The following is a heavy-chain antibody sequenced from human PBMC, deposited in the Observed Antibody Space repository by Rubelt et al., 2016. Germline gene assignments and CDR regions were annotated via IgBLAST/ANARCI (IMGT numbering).Heavy chain of an antibody. J-gene: IGHJ4*02. CDR2: IYSAGST. CDR3: ATSSGYYYYDY. V-gene: IGHV3-53*01. D-gene: IGHD3-22*01. Sequence: GGSLRLSCAASGFTVSSNYMSWVRQAPGKGLEWVSVIYSAGSTYYADSVKGRFTISRDNSKNTLYLQMNSLRAEDTAVYYCATSSGYYYYDYWGQGTLVTVSS. CDR1: GFTVSSNY.